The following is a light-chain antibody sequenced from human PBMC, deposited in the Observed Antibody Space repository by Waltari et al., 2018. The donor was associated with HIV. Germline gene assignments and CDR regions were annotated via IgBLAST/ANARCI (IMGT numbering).Light chain of an antibody. Sequence: QSALTQPASVSGSLGQSITFPCTGTSSDIGGYDYVSWYQQHPGKAPKIIIFDVTNRPSGVSNRFSCSKSGNTASLTISGLQAEDEADYYCTSYTSSSAWLFGGGTKLTVL. CDR2: DVT. V-gene: IGLV2-14*03. CDR3: TSYTSSSAWL. CDR1: SSDIGGYDY. J-gene: IGLJ3*02.